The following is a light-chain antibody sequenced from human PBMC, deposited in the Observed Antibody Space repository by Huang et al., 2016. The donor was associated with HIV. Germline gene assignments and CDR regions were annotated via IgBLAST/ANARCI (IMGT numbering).Light chain of an antibody. CDR1: HDINNY. V-gene: IGKV1-33*01. J-gene: IGKJ1*01. Sequence: DIQMTQSPSSLSASLGDKVTITCQASHDINNYLNWYQQKPGEAPKLLIYDASNLETGVPSRFSGSRSGTHFTFTVSSLQPEDVATYHCQQYDTLPWTFGQGTTVEI. CDR3: QQYDTLPWT. CDR2: DAS.